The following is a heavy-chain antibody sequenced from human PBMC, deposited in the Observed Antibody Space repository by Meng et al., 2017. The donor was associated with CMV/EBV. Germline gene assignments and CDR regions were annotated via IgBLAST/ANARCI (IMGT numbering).Heavy chain of an antibody. D-gene: IGHD3-10*01. V-gene: IGHV4-34*01. Sequence: GSLRLSCAVYGGSFSGYYWSWIRQPPGKGLEWIGEINHSGSTNYNPSLKSRVTISVDTSKNQFSLKLSSVTAADTAVYYCARKITMVRGVSSRESWFDYWGQGTLVTVSS. J-gene: IGHJ4*02. CDR2: INHSGST. CDR1: GGSFSGYY. CDR3: ARKITMVRGVSSRESWFDY.